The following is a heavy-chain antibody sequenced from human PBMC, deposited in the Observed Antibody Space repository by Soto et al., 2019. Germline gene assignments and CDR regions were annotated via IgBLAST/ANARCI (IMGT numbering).Heavy chain of an antibody. J-gene: IGHJ6*02. CDR1: GYIFTGYH. CDR2: INPNSGGT. CDR3: ARLSRASFALDV. V-gene: IGHV1-2*02. Sequence: ASVKVSCKASGYIFTGYHMHWVRQAPGQGLEWMGWINPNSGGTKYAQKFQGRVTISADKSISTAYLQWSSLKASDSAVYYCARLSRASFALDVWGQGTTVTVSS. D-gene: IGHD3-16*01.